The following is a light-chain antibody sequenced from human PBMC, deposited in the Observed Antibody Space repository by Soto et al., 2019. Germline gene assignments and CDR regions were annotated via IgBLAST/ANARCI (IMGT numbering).Light chain of an antibody. CDR1: QSISSY. J-gene: IGKJ2*02. CDR2: AAS. Sequence: DIQMTQSPSSLSASVGDRVTITCRASQSISSYLNWYQQKPGKAPKLLIYAASSLQSGVPSRFSGSGSGTDFTLTISSLQPEDFATYYCQQSYSTPRTVGQGTKREIK. V-gene: IGKV1-39*01. CDR3: QQSYSTPRT.